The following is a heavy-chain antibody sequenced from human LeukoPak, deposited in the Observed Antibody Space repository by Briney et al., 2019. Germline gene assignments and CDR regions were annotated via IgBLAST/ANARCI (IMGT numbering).Heavy chain of an antibody. CDR1: GGSISRSDYY. Sequence: SQTLSLTCSVSGGSISRSDYYWSWIRQPPGKGLEWIGEINHSGSTNYNPSLKSRVTISVDTSKNQFSLKLSSVTAADTAVYYCASSHFWRRQFDYWGQGTLVTVSS. J-gene: IGHJ4*02. V-gene: IGHV4-30-4*01. D-gene: IGHD3-3*02. CDR2: INHSGST. CDR3: ASSHFWRRQFDY.